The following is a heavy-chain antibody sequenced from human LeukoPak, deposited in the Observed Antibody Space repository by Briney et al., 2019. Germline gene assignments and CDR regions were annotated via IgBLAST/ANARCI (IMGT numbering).Heavy chain of an antibody. CDR2: VSGGGGST. CDR1: GFIFSSYA. CDR3: AKDLGLYYYDSSGYSSFDY. V-gene: IGHV3-23*01. J-gene: IGHJ4*02. D-gene: IGHD3-22*01. Sequence: GGSLRLSCAASGFIFSSYAMSWVRQAPGKGLEWVSSVSGGGGSTYYADSVKGRFTISRDNSKNTLYLQMNSLRAEDTAVYYCAKDLGLYYYDSSGYSSFDYWGQGTLVTVSS.